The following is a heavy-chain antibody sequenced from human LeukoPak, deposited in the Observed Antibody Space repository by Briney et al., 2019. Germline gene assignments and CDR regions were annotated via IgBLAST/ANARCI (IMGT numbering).Heavy chain of an antibody. D-gene: IGHD3-16*01. V-gene: IGHV1-18*01. CDR2: ISAYNGNT. Sequence: GASVKVSCKASGGTFSSYAISWVRQAPGQGLEWMGWISAYNGNTNYAQKLQGRVTMTTDTSTSTAYMELRSLRSDDTAVYYCARDFPRFRHYVWGSSRYFDYWGQGTLVTVSS. CDR3: ARDFPRFRHYVWGSSRYFDY. CDR1: GGTFSSYA. J-gene: IGHJ4*02.